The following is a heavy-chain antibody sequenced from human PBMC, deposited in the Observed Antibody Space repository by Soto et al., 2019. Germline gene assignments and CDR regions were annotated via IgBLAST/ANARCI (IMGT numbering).Heavy chain of an antibody. CDR1: GFTFSSYS. V-gene: IGHV3-21*01. D-gene: IGHD3-10*01. Sequence: GGSLRLSFAACGFTFSSYSMNWVRQAPGKGLEWVSSISSSSSYIYYADSVKGRFTISRDNAKNSLYLQMNSLRAEDTAVYYCARDLRSYGSGSYYNPVRFDYWGQGTLVTVSS. J-gene: IGHJ4*02. CDR2: ISSSSSYI. CDR3: ARDLRSYGSGSYYNPVRFDY.